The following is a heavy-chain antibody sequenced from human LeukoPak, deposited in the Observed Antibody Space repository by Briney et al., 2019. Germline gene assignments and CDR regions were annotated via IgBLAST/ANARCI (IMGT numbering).Heavy chain of an antibody. D-gene: IGHD3-9*01. V-gene: IGHV4-31*03. CDR2: IYHSGST. CDR1: GGSISSGGYY. CDR3: ARGPHYDILTGYPFDY. J-gene: IGHJ4*02. Sequence: SETLSLTCTVSGGSISSGGYYWSWIRQHPGKGLEWIGYIYHSGSTYYNPSLKSRVTISVDTSKNQFSLKLSSVTAADTAVYYCARGPHYDILTGYPFDYWGQGTLVTVSS.